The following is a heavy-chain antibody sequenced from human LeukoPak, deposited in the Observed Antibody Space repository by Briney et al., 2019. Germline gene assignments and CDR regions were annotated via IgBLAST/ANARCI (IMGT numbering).Heavy chain of an antibody. D-gene: IGHD3-16*02. Sequence: GGSLRLSCAASGFTFSSYWMNWVRQAPGKGLEWVANIKQDGSEKCYVDSVKGRFTISRDNAKNTLYLQMNSLRAEDTAVYYCARGGYYDYVWGSYRQYYFDYWGQGTLVTVSS. J-gene: IGHJ4*02. CDR1: GFTFSSYW. V-gene: IGHV3-7*01. CDR2: IKQDGSEK. CDR3: ARGGYYDYVWGSYRQYYFDY.